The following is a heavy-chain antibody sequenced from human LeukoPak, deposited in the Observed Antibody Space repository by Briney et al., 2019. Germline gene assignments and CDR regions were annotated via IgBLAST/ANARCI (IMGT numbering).Heavy chain of an antibody. CDR1: GYSFTSYW. CDR3: ARRYCSSTSCPEPFFDY. D-gene: IGHD2-2*01. Sequence: GESLKISCKGSGYSFTSYWIGWVRQMPGKGLEWMGIIYPGGSDTRYSPSFQGQVTISADKSISTAYLQWSSLKASDTAMYYCARRYCSSTSCPEPFFDYWGQGTLVTVSS. V-gene: IGHV5-51*01. J-gene: IGHJ4*02. CDR2: IYPGGSDT.